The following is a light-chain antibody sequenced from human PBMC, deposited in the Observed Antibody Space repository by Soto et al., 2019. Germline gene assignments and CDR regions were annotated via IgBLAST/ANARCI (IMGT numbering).Light chain of an antibody. Sequence: DIQMTQSPSTLSASVGHRVTITCRASQSISNWLAWYQQKPGKAPKLLIYDASSLESGVPSSLSGSGSGTEFPLTISSMKPDDVATYYCQQYNSHWTFGQGTKVDI. J-gene: IGKJ1*01. CDR2: DAS. V-gene: IGKV1-5*01. CDR1: QSISNW. CDR3: QQYNSHWT.